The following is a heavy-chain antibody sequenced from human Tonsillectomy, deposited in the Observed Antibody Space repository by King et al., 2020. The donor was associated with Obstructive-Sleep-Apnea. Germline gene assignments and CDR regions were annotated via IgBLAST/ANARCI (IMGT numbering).Heavy chain of an antibody. J-gene: IGHJ4*02. CDR3: AKLVGNTGVDY. CDR1: GFTFSSYA. D-gene: IGHD2-8*02. Sequence: DVQLVESGGGLVQPGGSLRFSCAASGFTFSSYAMSWVRQAPGKGLEWVSTISGSGDSTYYADSVKGRFTISRDNTKKTLYLQMNSLRTEDTAVYYCAKLVGNTGVDYWGQGTLVTVSS. CDR2: ISGSGDST. V-gene: IGHV3-23*04.